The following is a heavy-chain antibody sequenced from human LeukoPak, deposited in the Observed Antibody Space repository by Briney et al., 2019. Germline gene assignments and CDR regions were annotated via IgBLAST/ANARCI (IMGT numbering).Heavy chain of an antibody. Sequence: SETLSLTCTVSGGSISSYYWSWIRQPPGKGLEWIGYIYYSGSTNYNPSLKSRVTISVDTSKNQFSLKLSSVAAADTAVYYCQAGATSFDYWGQGTLVTVSS. V-gene: IGHV4-59*08. CDR2: IYYSGST. J-gene: IGHJ4*02. CDR1: GGSISSYY. CDR3: QAGATSFDY. D-gene: IGHD1-26*01.